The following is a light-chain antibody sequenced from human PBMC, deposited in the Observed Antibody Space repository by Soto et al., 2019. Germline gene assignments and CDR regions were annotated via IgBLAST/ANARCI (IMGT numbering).Light chain of an antibody. CDR1: QXLVYSDGNTY. CDR3: QQYNDYSWT. J-gene: IGKJ1*01. Sequence: DVVMTQSPLSLPVTHVQPASIACXSRQXLVYSDGNTYLNWFQQKPGKAPKLLIYDASTLESGVPSSFSGSGSGTEFTLTISSLQPDDVATYYCQQYNDYSWTFGQGTKVDI. CDR2: DAS. V-gene: IGKV2D-30*01.